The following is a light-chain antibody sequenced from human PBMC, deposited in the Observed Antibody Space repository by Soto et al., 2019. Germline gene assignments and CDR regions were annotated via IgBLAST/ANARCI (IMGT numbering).Light chain of an antibody. CDR3: FSYAGSSTV. V-gene: IGLV2-23*02. CDR1: SSDVGSYNL. CDR2: EVS. J-gene: IGLJ2*01. Sequence: QSALTQPASVSGSPGQSITISCTGTSSDVGSYNLGSWYQQHPGKAPKLLIYEVSKRPSGVSNRFSGSKSGNTASLTISGLQAEDEADYYCFSYAGSSTVFGGGTQLTVL.